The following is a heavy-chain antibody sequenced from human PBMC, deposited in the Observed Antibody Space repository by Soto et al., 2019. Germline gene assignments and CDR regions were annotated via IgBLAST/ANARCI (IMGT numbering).Heavy chain of an antibody. Sequence: PGGSLRHSCAASGLTFSSYAISWVRHAPGKGPEWVSAISGSGGSTYYADSVKGRFTISRDNSKNTLYLQMNSLRAEDTAVYYCAKEVGGYCTNDVCYGHQDRGQGTLVTVSS. D-gene: IGHD2-8*01. J-gene: IGHJ4*02. CDR2: ISGSGGST. CDR1: GLTFSSYA. CDR3: AKEVGGYCTNDVCYGHQD. V-gene: IGHV3-23*01.